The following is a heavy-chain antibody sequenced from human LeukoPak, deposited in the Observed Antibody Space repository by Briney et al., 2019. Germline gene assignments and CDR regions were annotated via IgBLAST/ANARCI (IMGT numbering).Heavy chain of an antibody. CDR1: GFTFSNFW. V-gene: IGHV3-7*01. J-gene: IGHJ4*02. Sequence: GGSLRLSCAASGFTFSNFWMDWVRQAPGKGLEWVANINQNGGEKYYADSVKGRFTISRDNAKNSLYLQMNSLRVEDTAVYYCTRSLDYWGQGTLVTVSS. CDR2: INQNGGEK. CDR3: TRSLDY.